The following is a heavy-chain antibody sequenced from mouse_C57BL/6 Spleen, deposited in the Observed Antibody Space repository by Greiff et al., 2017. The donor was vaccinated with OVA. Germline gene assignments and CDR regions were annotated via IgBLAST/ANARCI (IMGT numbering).Heavy chain of an antibody. J-gene: IGHJ4*01. V-gene: IGHV5-12*01. D-gene: IGHD5-5*01. Sequence: EVMLVESGGGLVQPGGSLKLSCAASGFTFSDYYMYWVRQTPEKRLEWVAYISNGGGSTYYPDTVQGRFTISRDNAKNTLYLQMSRLKSEDTAMYYCARRTTIYAMDYWGQGPSVTVSS. CDR1: GFTFSDYY. CDR2: ISNGGGST. CDR3: ARRTTIYAMDY.